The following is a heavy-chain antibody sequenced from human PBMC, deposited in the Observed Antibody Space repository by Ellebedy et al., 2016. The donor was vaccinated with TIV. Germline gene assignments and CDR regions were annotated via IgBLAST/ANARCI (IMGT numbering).Heavy chain of an antibody. V-gene: IGHV1-69*06. D-gene: IGHD5-24*01. J-gene: IGHJ6*02. CDR2: IIPIFGTA. CDR1: GYTFTSYA. CDR3: ARGARDGYNPGLYYYGMDV. Sequence: SVKVSXXASGYTFTSYAISWVRQAPGQGLEWMGGIIPIFGTANYAQKFQGRVTITADKSTSTAYMELSSLRSEDTAVYYCARGARDGYNPGLYYYGMDVWGQGTTVTVSS.